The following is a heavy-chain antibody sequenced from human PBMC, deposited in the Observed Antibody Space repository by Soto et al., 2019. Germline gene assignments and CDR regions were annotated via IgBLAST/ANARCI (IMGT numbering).Heavy chain of an antibody. V-gene: IGHV3-15*07. J-gene: IGHJ4*01. CDR3: TTDSYMTNIIVRFDY. CDR2: VKSKTDGGTT. CDR1: GVIVSNAW. Sequence: PGWSLGLSSAASGVIVSNAWVDWVRQAPGKGLEWVGRVKSKTDGGTTDFAAPVKGRFAISRDDSKNMVYLEMNSLKTEDTAIYYCTTDSYMTNIIVRFDYWGHGTLVTVSS. D-gene: IGHD4-17*01.